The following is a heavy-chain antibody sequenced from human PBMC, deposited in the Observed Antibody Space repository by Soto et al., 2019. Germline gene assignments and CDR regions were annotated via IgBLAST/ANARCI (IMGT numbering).Heavy chain of an antibody. CDR2: INYSGST. V-gene: IGHV4-34*01. D-gene: IGHD2-8*02. Sequence: QVQLQQWGAGLLKPSETLSLTCAVDGGSFSGYYWTWIRQPPGTGLEWIGEINYSGSTNYNPSLKSRVTISVGTSKNQFSLKLTSVTAADTAVYYCARDKITGLFDYWGQGTLVTVSS. J-gene: IGHJ4*02. CDR1: GGSFSGYY. CDR3: ARDKITGLFDY.